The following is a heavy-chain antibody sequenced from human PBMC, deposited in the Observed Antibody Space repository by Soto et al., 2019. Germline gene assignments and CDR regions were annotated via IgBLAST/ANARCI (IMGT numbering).Heavy chain of an antibody. CDR1: GGSISSYY. CDR3: ARTFSGYDGGYFDY. CDR2: IYYSGST. Sequence: SETLSLTCTVSGGSISSYYWSWIRQPPGKGLEWIGYIYYSGSTNYNPSLKSRVTISVDTSKNQFSLKLSSVTAADTAVYYCARTFSGYDGGYFDYWGQGTLVTVS. V-gene: IGHV4-59*08. D-gene: IGHD5-12*01. J-gene: IGHJ4*02.